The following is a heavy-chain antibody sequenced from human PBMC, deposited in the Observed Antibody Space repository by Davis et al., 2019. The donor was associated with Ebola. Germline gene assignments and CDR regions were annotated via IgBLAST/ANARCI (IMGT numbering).Heavy chain of an antibody. Sequence: SVKVSCKASGGTFSSYAISWVRQAPGQGLEWMGGIIPILGIANYAQKFQGRVTITADESTSTAYMELSSLRSEDTAVYYCARVNRITGTTFDWYFDLWGRGTLVTVSS. CDR2: IIPILGIA. CDR1: GGTFSSYA. V-gene: IGHV1-69*10. D-gene: IGHD1-7*01. J-gene: IGHJ2*01. CDR3: ARVNRITGTTFDWYFDL.